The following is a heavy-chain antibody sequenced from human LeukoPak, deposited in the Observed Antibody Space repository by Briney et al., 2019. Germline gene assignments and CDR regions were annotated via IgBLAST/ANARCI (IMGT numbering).Heavy chain of an antibody. CDR3: ASSGSYRFDY. D-gene: IGHD1-26*01. CDR1: GFTFSSYS. CDR2: ITASGTAM. J-gene: IGHJ4*02. V-gene: IGHV3-48*02. Sequence: GGSLRLSCAASGFTFSSYSMNWVRQAPGKGLEWVSHITASGTAMFYADSVKGRFTISRDNAKNSLYLQMNSLRDEDTAVCYCASSGSYRFDYWGQGTLVTVSS.